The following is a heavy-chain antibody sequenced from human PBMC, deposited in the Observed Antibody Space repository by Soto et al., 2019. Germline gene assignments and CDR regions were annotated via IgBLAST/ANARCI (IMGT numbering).Heavy chain of an antibody. Sequence: PSETLSLTCAVYGGSFSGYCWSWIRQPPGKGLEWIGEINHSGSTNYNPSLKSRVTISVDTSKNQFSLKLSSVTAADTAVYYCARGLGYCTNGVCPQPDYYYYYYMDVWGKGTTVTVSS. J-gene: IGHJ6*03. V-gene: IGHV4-34*01. CDR2: INHSGST. CDR3: ARGLGYCTNGVCPQPDYYYYYYMDV. D-gene: IGHD2-8*01. CDR1: GGSFSGYC.